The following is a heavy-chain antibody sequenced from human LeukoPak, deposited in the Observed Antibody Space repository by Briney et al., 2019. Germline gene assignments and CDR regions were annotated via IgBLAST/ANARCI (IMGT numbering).Heavy chain of an antibody. J-gene: IGHJ4*02. CDR3: ARGLNYYDSSGYYNY. Sequence: SETLSLTCAVYGGSFRGYYWSWIRQPPGKGLEWIGEINHSGSTNYNPSLKSRVTISVDTSKNQFSLKLSSVTAADTAVYYCARGLNYYDSSGYYNYWGQGTLVTVSS. CDR2: INHSGST. CDR1: GGSFRGYY. V-gene: IGHV4-34*01. D-gene: IGHD3-22*01.